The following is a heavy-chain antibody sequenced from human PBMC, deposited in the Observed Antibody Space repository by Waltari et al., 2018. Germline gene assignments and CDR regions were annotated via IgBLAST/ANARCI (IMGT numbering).Heavy chain of an antibody. D-gene: IGHD4-17*01. V-gene: IGHV3-13*01. CDR1: GFALSSYD. CDR2: IGTADDT. CDR3: ARGGTVTDFDY. Sequence: EVQLVESGGGLVQPGESLRLSCAASGFALSSYDMHWVRQATGKGLEWVSSIGTADDTYHSGSVKGRFTISRENAKNSLHLQMNALRAEDTAVYYCARGGTVTDFDYWGHGTLVIVSS. J-gene: IGHJ4*01.